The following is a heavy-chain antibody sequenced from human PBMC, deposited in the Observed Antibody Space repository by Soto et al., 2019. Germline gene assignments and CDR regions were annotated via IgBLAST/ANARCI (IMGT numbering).Heavy chain of an antibody. D-gene: IGHD4-17*01. CDR2: ISYDGSNK. Sequence: PGGSLRLSCAASGFTFSSYGMHWVRQAPGKGLEWVAVISYDGSNKYYADSVKGRFTISRDNSKNTLYLQMNSLRAEDTAVYYCAKDREIYGDYDYYYYYGMDVWGQGTTVTVSS. CDR1: GFTFSSYG. J-gene: IGHJ6*02. CDR3: AKDREIYGDYDYYYYYGMDV. V-gene: IGHV3-30*18.